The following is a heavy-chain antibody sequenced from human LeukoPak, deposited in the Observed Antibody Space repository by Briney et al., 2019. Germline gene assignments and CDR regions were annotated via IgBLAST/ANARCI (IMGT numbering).Heavy chain of an antibody. Sequence: PGGSLRLSCAASGFTFSGSAMHWVRQASGKGLEWVGRIRSKANSYATAYAASVKGRFTISRDDSKNTAYLQMNSLKTEDTAVYYCTRHSRSLNVGGMDVWGQGTTVTVSS. CDR1: GFTFSGSA. V-gene: IGHV3-73*01. CDR3: TRHSRSLNVGGMDV. CDR2: IRSKANSYAT. D-gene: IGHD3-3*01. J-gene: IGHJ6*02.